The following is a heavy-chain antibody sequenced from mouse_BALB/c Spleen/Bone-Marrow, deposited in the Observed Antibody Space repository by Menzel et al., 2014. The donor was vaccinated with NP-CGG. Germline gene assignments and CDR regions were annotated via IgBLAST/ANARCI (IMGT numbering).Heavy chain of an antibody. V-gene: IGHV1-54*01. CDR1: GYAFTNYW. Sequence: QVQLQQSGVELVRPGTSVKVSCKASGYAFTNYWIEWVKQRPGQGLEWIGVINPGSGCINYNEKFKGKATLTADKSSNTAYMQLSSLTSDDSAVYFCARELGRGFAYWGQGTLVTGSA. CDR2: INPGSGCI. J-gene: IGHJ3*01. CDR3: ARELGRGFAY. D-gene: IGHD4-1*01.